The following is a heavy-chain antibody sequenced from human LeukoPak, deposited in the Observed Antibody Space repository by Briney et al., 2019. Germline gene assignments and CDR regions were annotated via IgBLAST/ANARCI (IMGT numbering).Heavy chain of an antibody. CDR3: ARDRKIQAPPTFDY. Sequence: PGGSLRLSCAASGXTVSSNYMSWVRQAPGKGLEWVSVIYSGGSTYYADSVKGRFTISRDNSKNTLYLQMNSLRAEDTAVYYCARDRKIQAPPTFDYWGQGTLVTVSS. J-gene: IGHJ4*02. D-gene: IGHD5-18*01. CDR2: IYSGGST. V-gene: IGHV3-66*01. CDR1: GXTVSSNY.